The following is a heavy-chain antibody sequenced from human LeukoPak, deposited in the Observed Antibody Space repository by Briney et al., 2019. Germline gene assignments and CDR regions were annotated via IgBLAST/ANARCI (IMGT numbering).Heavy chain of an antibody. D-gene: IGHD5-12*01. CDR1: GGSISSYY. Sequence: PSETLSLTCTVSGGSISSYYWSWIRQPPGKGLEWIGYIYYSGSTNYNPSLKSRVTISVDTSKNQFSLKLSSVTAADTAVYYCARRSRGYDSRAHYFDYWGQGTLVTVSS. CDR2: IYYSGST. CDR3: ARRSRGYDSRAHYFDY. J-gene: IGHJ4*02. V-gene: IGHV4-59*08.